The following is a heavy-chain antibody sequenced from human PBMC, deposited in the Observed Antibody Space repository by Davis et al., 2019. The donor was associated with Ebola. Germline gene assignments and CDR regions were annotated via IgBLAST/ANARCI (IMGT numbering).Heavy chain of an antibody. CDR3: ARDYGWEPLFDL. V-gene: IGHV4-34*01. CDR2: ITHGGRT. Sequence: SEPLSLTCPVHGWSFSGYYWSWIRQPPGKGLEWIGEITHGGRTNYNPSLKSRVTISVDTSKNQFSLKLSSVTAADTAVYYCARDYGWEPLFDLWGRGTLVTVSS. J-gene: IGHJ2*01. D-gene: IGHD1-26*01. CDR1: GWSFSGYY.